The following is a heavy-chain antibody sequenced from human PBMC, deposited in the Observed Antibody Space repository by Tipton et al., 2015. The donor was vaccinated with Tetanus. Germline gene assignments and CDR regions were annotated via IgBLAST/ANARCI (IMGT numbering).Heavy chain of an antibody. D-gene: IGHD5-12*01. CDR2: IRAHNGDT. J-gene: IGHJ4*02. CDR3: VREINGGNSGYDYYFDN. V-gene: IGHV1-18*01. CDR1: FGSTFNSFI. Sequence: QLVQSGAEVKMPGDLVKVSCKASFGSTFNSFIITWVRQAPGQGLEWMGWIRAHNGDTKYAQKFQGRVTLTTDTSTMTAYMEVRSLRSDDTAVYYCVREINGGNSGYDYYFDNWGQGTLVTVSA.